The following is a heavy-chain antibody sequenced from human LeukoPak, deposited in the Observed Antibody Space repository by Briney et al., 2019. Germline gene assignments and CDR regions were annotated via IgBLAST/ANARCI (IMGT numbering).Heavy chain of an antibody. CDR2: INHSGST. J-gene: IGHJ4*02. CDR3: ARGLTAYYYDSSGYLALFY. V-gene: IGHV4-34*01. Sequence: ETLSLTCAVYGGSFSCYYWSWIRQPPGKGLEWIGEINHSGSTNYNPSLKSRVTISVDTSKNQFSLKLSSVTAADTAVYYCARGLTAYYYDSSGYLALFYWGQGTLVTVSS. D-gene: IGHD3-22*01. CDR1: GGSFSCYY.